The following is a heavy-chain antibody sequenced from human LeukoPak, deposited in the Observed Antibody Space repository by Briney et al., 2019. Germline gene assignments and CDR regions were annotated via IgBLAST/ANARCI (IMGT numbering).Heavy chain of an antibody. D-gene: IGHD2-15*01. CDR3: ARVLRYCSGGNCYSGGLGYMDV. V-gene: IGHV3-48*04. CDR2: ISRSGSTK. J-gene: IGHJ6*03. Sequence: GGSLRLSCAASGFTFSGYSMNWIRQAPGQGLEWVSSISRSGSTKYYADYVKGRFTISRDNAKNSLFLQMNSMIAEDTAVYYCARVLRYCSGGNCYSGGLGYMDVWGKGTTVTISS. CDR1: GFTFSGYS.